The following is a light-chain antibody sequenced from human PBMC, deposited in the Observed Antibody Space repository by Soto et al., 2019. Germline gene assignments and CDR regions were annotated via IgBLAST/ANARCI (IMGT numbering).Light chain of an antibody. CDR3: QQRSNWPWT. CDR1: PSVNNY. CDR2: DAS. Sequence: ETVLTQSPATLSLSPGERATLSCRASPSVNNYLAWYQQKAGQAPRLLIYDASNRATGIPARFSGSGSGTDFTLTISGLEPEYFAVYYCQQRSNWPWTFGQGTKVEIK. V-gene: IGKV3-11*01. J-gene: IGKJ1*01.